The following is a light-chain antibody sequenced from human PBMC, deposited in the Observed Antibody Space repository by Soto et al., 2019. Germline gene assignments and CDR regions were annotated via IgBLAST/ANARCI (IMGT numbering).Light chain of an antibody. V-gene: IGKV4-1*01. Sequence: DIVMTQSPDSLAVSLGERATINCKSSQSVLYSSNDKSYLAWYQQKPGQPPKLLIYWASTRASGVPDRFSGGGSETDFTLTISSLQAEDVAVYYCQQYYSTPRTFGQGTKVEIK. CDR2: WAS. J-gene: IGKJ1*01. CDR3: QQYYSTPRT. CDR1: QSVLYSSNDKSY.